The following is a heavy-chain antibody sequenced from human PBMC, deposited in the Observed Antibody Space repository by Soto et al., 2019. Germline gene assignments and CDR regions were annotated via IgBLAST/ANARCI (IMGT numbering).Heavy chain of an antibody. D-gene: IGHD3-22*01. CDR3: TIPRGPMIRP. V-gene: IGHV3-15*01. Sequence: EVQLVESGGGLVEPGGSLRLSCTASGFTFSNAWMTWVRQAPGKGLEWVGRIKSKTDGGTTDYAAPVKGRFTIARDDSKNTMYLQMDRLKREDTAVYYCTIPRGPMIRPWGQGTLVTVSS. J-gene: IGHJ5*02. CDR2: IKSKTDGGTT. CDR1: GFTFSNAW.